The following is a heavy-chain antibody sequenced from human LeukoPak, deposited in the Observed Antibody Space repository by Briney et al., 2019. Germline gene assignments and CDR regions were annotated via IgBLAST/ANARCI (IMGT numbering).Heavy chain of an antibody. CDR1: GFTFSSYG. J-gene: IGHJ6*02. CDR3: ARARPWTSYYYYGMDV. D-gene: IGHD3/OR15-3a*01. CDR2: IWYDGSNK. V-gene: IGHV3-33*01. Sequence: QTGRSLRLSCAASGFTFSSYGMHWVRQAPGKGLEWVAVIWYDGSNKYYADSVKGRFTISRDNSKNTLYLQMNSLRAEDTAVHYCARARPWTSYYYYGMDVWGQGTTVTVSS.